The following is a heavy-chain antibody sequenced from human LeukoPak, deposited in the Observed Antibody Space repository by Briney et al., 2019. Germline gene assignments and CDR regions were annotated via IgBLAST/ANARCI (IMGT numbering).Heavy chain of an antibody. CDR2: IYHSGST. CDR3: ARAHQYSPYFDY. CDR1: GGSISSSSYY. J-gene: IGHJ4*02. D-gene: IGHD5-18*01. Sequence: SETLSLTCTVSGGSISSSSYYWGWIRQPPGKGLEWIGYIYHSGSTYYNPSLKSRVTISVDRSKNQFSLKLSSVTAADTAVYYCARAHQYSPYFDYWGQGTLVTVSS. V-gene: IGHV4-39*07.